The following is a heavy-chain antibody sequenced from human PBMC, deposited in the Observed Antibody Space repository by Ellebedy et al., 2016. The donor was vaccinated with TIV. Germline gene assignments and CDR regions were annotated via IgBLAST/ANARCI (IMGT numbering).Heavy chain of an antibody. J-gene: IGHJ4*02. CDR1: GYTFTSYG. Sequence: SVKVSXKASGYTFTSYGISWVRQAPGQGLEWMGGIIPIFGTANYAQKFQGRVTITADESTSTAYMELSSLRSEDTAVYYCAREDCSGGSCYSGVDYWGQGTLVTVSS. CDR3: AREDCSGGSCYSGVDY. CDR2: IIPIFGTA. D-gene: IGHD2-15*01. V-gene: IGHV1-69*13.